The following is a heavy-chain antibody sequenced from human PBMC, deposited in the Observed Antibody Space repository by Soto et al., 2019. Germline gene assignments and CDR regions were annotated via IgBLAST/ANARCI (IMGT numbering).Heavy chain of an antibody. V-gene: IGHV3-21*06. CDR3: ARESEDLTSNFDY. J-gene: IGHJ4*02. CDR2: ISSTTNYI. Sequence: SGGSLRLSCAASGFTFTRCSMNWVRQAPGKGLEWVSSISSTTNYIYYGDSMKGRFTSSRDNAKNSLYLEMNSLRAEDTAVYYCARESEDLTSNFDYWGQGTLVTVS. CDR1: GFTFTRCS.